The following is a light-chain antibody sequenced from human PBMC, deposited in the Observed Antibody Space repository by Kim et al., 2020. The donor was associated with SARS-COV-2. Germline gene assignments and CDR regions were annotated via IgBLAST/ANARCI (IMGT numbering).Light chain of an antibody. CDR3: QSCDSSTVV. Sequence: NFMLTQPHSVSESPGKTVTISCTHSSGSIASNYVQWYQQRPGSAPATVIYEDNQRPSGVPDRFSGSIDSSSNSASLTISGLKTEDEADYYCQSCDSSTVVFGGGTQLTVL. V-gene: IGLV6-57*04. CDR2: EDN. CDR1: SGSIASNY. J-gene: IGLJ2*01.